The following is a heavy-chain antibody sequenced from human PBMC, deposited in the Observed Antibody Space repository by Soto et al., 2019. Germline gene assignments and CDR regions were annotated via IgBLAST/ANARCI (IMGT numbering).Heavy chain of an antibody. CDR2: ISSDGDTI. CDR1: GFTFHEYA. CDR3: TKGDYDLICYFGMDV. J-gene: IGHJ6*02. V-gene: IGHV3-9*01. D-gene: IGHD2-21*02. Sequence: EVQLLESGGGWVQPGTSLRVSCAASGFTFHEYAMPWVRQAPGKGLEWVSGISSDGDTIAYADSVQGRFTVFRDNAKNSLYLQMNRLRAEDTALYYCTKGDYDLICYFGMDVWGQGTTVTVSS.